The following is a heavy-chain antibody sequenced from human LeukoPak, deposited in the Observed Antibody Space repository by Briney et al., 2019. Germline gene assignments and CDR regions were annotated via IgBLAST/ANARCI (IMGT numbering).Heavy chain of an antibody. CDR2: ISSSSSTI. CDR1: GFTFSSYS. J-gene: IGHJ4*02. V-gene: IGHV3-48*01. Sequence: GGSLRLSCAASGFTFSSYSMNWVRQAPGKGLEWVSYISSSSSTIYYADSVKGRFTISRDNAKTSLYLQMNSLRAEDTAVYYCARDSGSYSGSYWGQGTLVTVSS. CDR3: ARDSGSYSGSY. D-gene: IGHD1-26*01.